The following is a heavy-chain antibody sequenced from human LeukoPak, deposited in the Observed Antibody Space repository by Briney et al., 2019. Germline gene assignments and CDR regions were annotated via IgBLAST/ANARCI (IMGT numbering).Heavy chain of an antibody. D-gene: IGHD4-17*01. V-gene: IGHV3-7*03. CDR3: ARVDPGDYFDY. Sequence: GGSLRLSCAASGFTFSSYWMSWVRQAPGKGLEWVANIKQDGSEKYYVDSVKGRSTISRDNAKNSLYLQMNSLRAEDTAVYYCARVDPGDYFDYWGQGTLVTVSS. CDR1: GFTFSSYW. CDR2: IKQDGSEK. J-gene: IGHJ4*02.